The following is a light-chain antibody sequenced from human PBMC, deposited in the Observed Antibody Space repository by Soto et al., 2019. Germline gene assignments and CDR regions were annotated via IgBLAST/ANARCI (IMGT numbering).Light chain of an antibody. J-gene: IGKJ1*01. CDR1: QSISSW. Sequence: DIQMTQSPSTLSASVGDRVTNTCRASQSISSWLAWYQQKPGKAPKLLIYDASSLESGVPSRFSGSGSGTEFTLTISSLQPDDFATYYCQQYNSYSSTFGQGTKVEIK. CDR3: QQYNSYSST. V-gene: IGKV1-5*01. CDR2: DAS.